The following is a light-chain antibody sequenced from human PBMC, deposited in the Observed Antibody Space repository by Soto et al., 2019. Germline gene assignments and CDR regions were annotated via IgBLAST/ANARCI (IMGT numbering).Light chain of an antibody. CDR3: QQYYGIPYT. CDR1: QSVFYSSNNKNY. CDR2: WAS. V-gene: IGKV4-1*01. J-gene: IGKJ2*01. Sequence: DIVMTQSPDSLAVSLGERATINCKSSQSVFYSSNNKNYLAWYQQKPGQPPNLLIYWASTRESGVPDRFSGSGSGTDFTLTISSLQAEDVAVYYCQQYYGIPYTCGQGTKLEIK.